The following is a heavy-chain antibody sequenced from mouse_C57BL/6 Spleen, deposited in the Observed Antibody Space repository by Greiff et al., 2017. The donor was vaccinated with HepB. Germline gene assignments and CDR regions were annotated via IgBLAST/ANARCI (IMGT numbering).Heavy chain of an antibody. D-gene: IGHD2-3*01. CDR2: IYPGDGDT. J-gene: IGHJ2*01. V-gene: IGHV1-82*01. CDR1: GYAFSSSW. Sequence: QVQLKESGPELVKPGASVKISCKASGYAFSSSWMNWVKQRPGKGLEWIGRIYPGDGDTNYNGKFKGKATLTADKSSSTAYMQLSSLTSEDSAVYFCARDGYYKGGFDYWGQGTTLTVSS. CDR3: ARDGYYKGGFDY.